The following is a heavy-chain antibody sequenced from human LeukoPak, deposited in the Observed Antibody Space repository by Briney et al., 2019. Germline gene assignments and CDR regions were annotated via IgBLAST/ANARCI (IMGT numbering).Heavy chain of an antibody. J-gene: IGHJ3*02. CDR2: IYYSGST. CDR1: GGSISSYY. CDR3: ARGSYYDYVWGSLDAFDI. V-gene: IGHV4-59*12. D-gene: IGHD3-16*01. Sequence: QPSETLSLTCTVSGGSISSYYWSWIRQPPGKGLEWIGYIYYSGSTNYNPSLKSRVTMSVDTSKNQFSLKLSSVTAADTAVYYCARGSYYDYVWGSLDAFDIWGQGTMVTVSS.